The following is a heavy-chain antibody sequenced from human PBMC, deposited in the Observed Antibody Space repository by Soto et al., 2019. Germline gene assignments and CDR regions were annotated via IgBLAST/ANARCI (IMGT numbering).Heavy chain of an antibody. Sequence: QVQLVQSGVEVKKSGSSMKVSCKASGGTFSSYTISWVRQAPGQGLEWMGRIIPMLGVTNYAQKFQGRLTMTADKSTSTAYLELSSLRSDDTAVYYCIRIGNRPFYFDQWGQGTLVSVSS. CDR3: IRIGNRPFYFDQ. D-gene: IGHD3-10*01. J-gene: IGHJ4*02. CDR2: IIPMLGVT. V-gene: IGHV1-69*02. CDR1: GGTFSSYT.